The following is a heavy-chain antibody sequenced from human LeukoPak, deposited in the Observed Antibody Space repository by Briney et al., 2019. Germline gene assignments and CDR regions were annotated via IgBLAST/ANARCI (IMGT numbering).Heavy chain of an antibody. Sequence: GGSLRLSCAASGFTFSSYGMSWGRQAPGKGLEWVSGISAGGSNTYYADSVKGRFTISRDNSKNTLYLQMNSLRAEDTAVYYCAKRGGMYPAHYFDYWGQGTLVTVSS. J-gene: IGHJ4*02. D-gene: IGHD6-13*01. CDR1: GFTFSSYG. V-gene: IGHV3-23*01. CDR2: ISAGGSNT. CDR3: AKRGGMYPAHYFDY.